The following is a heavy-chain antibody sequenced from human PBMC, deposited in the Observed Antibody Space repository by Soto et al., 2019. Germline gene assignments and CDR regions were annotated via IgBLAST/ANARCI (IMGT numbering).Heavy chain of an antibody. Sequence: QVQLVQSGAEVKKPGASVKVSCKASGHTFTSYAMHWVRQAPGQRLEWMGWINAGNGNTKYSQKFQGRVTITRDTSASTAYMELSSLRSEDTAVYYCARVDDFLNGMDVWGQGTTVTVSS. V-gene: IGHV1-3*01. CDR3: ARVDDFLNGMDV. CDR1: GHTFTSYA. J-gene: IGHJ6*02. CDR2: INAGNGNT. D-gene: IGHD3-16*01.